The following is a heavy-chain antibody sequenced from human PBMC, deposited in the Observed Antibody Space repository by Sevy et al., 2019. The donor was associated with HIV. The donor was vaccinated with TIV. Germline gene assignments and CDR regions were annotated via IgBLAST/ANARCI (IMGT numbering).Heavy chain of an antibody. CDR3: ARDRVVHNDYIFVAYYYGMDV. CDR1: GFAVSDNC. J-gene: IGHJ6*02. Sequence: GGSLRLSCAVSGFAVSDNCMSWVRQSPGKGLEWVSVIFSGGRTSYADSVKARFTVSRDNSRNTLYLQMDNLRAEDTATYYCARDRVVHNDYIFVAYYYGMDVWGQWTTVTVSS. CDR2: IFSGGRT. D-gene: IGHD4-4*01. V-gene: IGHV3-53*01.